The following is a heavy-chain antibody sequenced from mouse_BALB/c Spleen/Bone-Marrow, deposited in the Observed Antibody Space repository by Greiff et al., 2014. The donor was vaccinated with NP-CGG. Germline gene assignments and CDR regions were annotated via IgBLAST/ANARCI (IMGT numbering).Heavy chain of an antibody. CDR2: INPSSGYT. CDR3: ARGHYGSSYSAVDY. Sequence: VQLQQSGAELARPGASVQMSCKASGSTFTNYTMHWIKQRPGQGLEWIGYINPSSGYTNYNQKFKVKATLTADKSSSTAYMQLSSLTSEASAFYYCARGHYGSSYSAVDYWGQGTSVTVSS. D-gene: IGHD1-1*01. V-gene: IGHV1-4*01. CDR1: GSTFTNYT. J-gene: IGHJ4*01.